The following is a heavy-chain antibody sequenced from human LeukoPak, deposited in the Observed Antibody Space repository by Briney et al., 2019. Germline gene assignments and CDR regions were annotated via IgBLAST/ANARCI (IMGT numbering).Heavy chain of an antibody. CDR3: ARQDRLLVGTTNTPYYFDS. D-gene: IGHD1-26*01. J-gene: IGHJ4*02. CDR1: GGSISSGSYY. CDR2: IYTSGST. V-gene: IGHV4-61*02. Sequence: SETLSLTCTVSGGSISSGSYYWSWIRQPAGKGLEWIGRIYTSGSTNYNPSLKSRVTISVDTSKNQFSLKLSSVTAADTAVYYCARQDRLLVGTTNTPYYFDSWGQGTLVTVSS.